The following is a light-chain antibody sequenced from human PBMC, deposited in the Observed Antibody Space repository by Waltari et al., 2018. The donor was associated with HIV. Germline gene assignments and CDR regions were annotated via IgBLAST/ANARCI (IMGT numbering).Light chain of an antibody. CDR1: QRISSW. CDR3: QQYNSYSRT. V-gene: IGKV1-5*03. CDR2: RAS. J-gene: IGKJ2*01. Sequence: DIQMTQSPSTLSASVGHTVTIPCRPSQRISSWLAWYQQKPGKAPKLLIYRASSLESGVPSRFSGSGSGTEFTVTVSSLQPDDFATYYCQQYNSYSRTFGQGTELEIK.